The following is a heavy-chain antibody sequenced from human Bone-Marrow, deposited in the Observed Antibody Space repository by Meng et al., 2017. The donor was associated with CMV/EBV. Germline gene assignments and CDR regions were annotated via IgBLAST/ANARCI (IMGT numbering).Heavy chain of an antibody. V-gene: IGHV3-7*01. J-gene: IGHJ6*02. CDR3: ARDYYDSGGYYYTEGYYHGLDV. D-gene: IGHD3-22*01. CDR1: GFTFSSYW. CDR2: IKQDGSEK. Sequence: GGSLRLSCAASGFTFSSYWMSWVRQAPGKGLEWVANIKQDGSEKYYVDSVKGRFTISRDNAKNSLYLQMNSLRAEDTAVYYCARDYYDSGGYYYTEGYYHGLDVWGQGTTVTVSS.